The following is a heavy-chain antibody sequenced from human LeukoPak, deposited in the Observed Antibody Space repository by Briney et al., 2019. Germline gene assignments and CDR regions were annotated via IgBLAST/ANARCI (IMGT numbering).Heavy chain of an antibody. CDR3: ARHASGVFDY. CDR1: GVPISGGRYY. D-gene: IGHD3-3*01. V-gene: IGHV4-39*01. J-gene: IGHJ4*02. Sequence: PSETLSLTCTVSGVPISGGRYYWGWIRQPPGKGLEWIGSVYYNGDTLDNPSLKSRVILSVDMSKNQFSVELTSVTAAETAVYYCARHASGVFDYWGLGILVTVSS. CDR2: VYYNGDT.